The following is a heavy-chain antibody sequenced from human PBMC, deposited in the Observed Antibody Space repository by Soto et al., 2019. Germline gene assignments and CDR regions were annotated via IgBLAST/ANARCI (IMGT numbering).Heavy chain of an antibody. V-gene: IGHV1-18*01. J-gene: IGHJ6*02. CDR2: ISGYNGDT. CDR3: AKNGHPPYYYYGMDV. Sequence: QGQLVQSGGEVKKPGASVKVSCKASGYTFTRYGISWVRQAPGQGLEWMGWISGYNGDTKYAQKFQGRVTMTVDTSTTTAYMERRSLTSADRAVYYCAKNGHPPYYYYGMDVWGQGTTVTVSS. CDR1: GYTFTRYG. D-gene: IGHD2-8*01.